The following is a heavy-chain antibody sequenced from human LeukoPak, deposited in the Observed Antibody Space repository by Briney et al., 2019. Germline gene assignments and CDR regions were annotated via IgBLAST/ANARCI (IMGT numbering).Heavy chain of an antibody. CDR1: GFPVSSNY. CDR2: IYSGDDT. D-gene: IGHD3-10*01. J-gene: IGHJ4*02. Sequence: TGGSLRLSCAASGFPVSSNYMNWVRQAPGEGLEWVSIIYSGDDTYYADSVKGRFTISRDNSKNTSYLKMNSLRAEDTAVYYCARGGFGGGYFDDWGQGTLVTVSS. CDR3: ARGGFGGGYFDD. V-gene: IGHV3-66*02.